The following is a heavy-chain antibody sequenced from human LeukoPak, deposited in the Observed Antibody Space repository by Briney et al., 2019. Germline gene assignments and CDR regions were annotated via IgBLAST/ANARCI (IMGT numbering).Heavy chain of an antibody. V-gene: IGHV3-30*18. CDR1: GFSLSNYW. D-gene: IGHD3-9*01. CDR2: ISYDGSNK. CDR3: AKDHDTLGY. J-gene: IGHJ4*02. Sequence: PGGSLRLSCAASGFSLSNYWMSWLRQAPGKGLEWVAVISYDGSNKYYADSVKGRFTISRDNSKNTLYLQMNSLRAEDTAVYYCAKDHDTLGYWGQGTLVTVSS.